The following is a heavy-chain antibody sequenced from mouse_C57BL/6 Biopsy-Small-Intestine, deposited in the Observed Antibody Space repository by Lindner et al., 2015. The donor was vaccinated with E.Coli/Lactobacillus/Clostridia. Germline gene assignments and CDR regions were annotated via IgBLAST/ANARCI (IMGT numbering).Heavy chain of an antibody. CDR1: GYTFTSYG. V-gene: IGHV1-81*01. Sequence: SVKVSCKASGYTFTSYGISWVRQAPGQGLEWLGWISPYNGNTNYAQKFQGRVTMTTDTSTTTAYMEMSRLRSDDTAVYFCARRISPTRIYYFYGLDVWGQGTTVTVSS. J-gene: IGHJ1*01. CDR2: ISPYNGNT. D-gene: IGHD2-2*01. CDR3: ARRISPTRIYYFYGLDV.